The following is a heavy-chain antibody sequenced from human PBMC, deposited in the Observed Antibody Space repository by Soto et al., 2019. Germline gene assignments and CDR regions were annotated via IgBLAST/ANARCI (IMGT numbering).Heavy chain of an antibody. V-gene: IGHV3-23*01. Sequence: GGSLRLSCAASGFTFSGYAMSWVRQAPGKGLEWVSAISGSGGSTYYADSVKGRFTISRDNSKNTLYLQMNSLRAEDTAVYYCAKVRVGYYDSSGLGAFDIWGQGTMVTVSS. J-gene: IGHJ3*02. CDR1: GFTFSGYA. D-gene: IGHD3-22*01. CDR3: AKVRVGYYDSSGLGAFDI. CDR2: ISGSGGST.